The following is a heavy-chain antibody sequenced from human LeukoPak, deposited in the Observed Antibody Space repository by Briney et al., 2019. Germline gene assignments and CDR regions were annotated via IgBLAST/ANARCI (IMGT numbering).Heavy chain of an antibody. J-gene: IGHJ4*02. Sequence: RGSLRLSCAASGFTFSTQNMHWVRQAPGKGLEWVALILSDGSNKYYADSVKGRFTISRDNSKNTLYLQMNSLRAEDTAVYYCAKGKGITIFGVVKSYFDYWGQGTLVTVSS. CDR1: GFTFSTQN. CDR2: ILSDGSNK. D-gene: IGHD3-3*01. CDR3: AKGKGITIFGVVKSYFDY. V-gene: IGHV3-30-3*01.